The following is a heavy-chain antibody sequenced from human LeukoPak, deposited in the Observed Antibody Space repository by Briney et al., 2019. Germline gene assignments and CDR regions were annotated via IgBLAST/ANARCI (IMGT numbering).Heavy chain of an antibody. CDR3: AISSIRNSGWYEAPLYYFDY. Sequence: GASVKVSCKASGYTFTGYYMHWGRQAPGQGLEWMGWINPNSGGTNYAQKFQGRVTMTRDTSISTAYMELSRLRSDDTAVYYCAISSIRNSGWYEAPLYYFDYWGQGTLVTVSS. CDR2: INPNSGGT. D-gene: IGHD6-19*01. J-gene: IGHJ4*02. V-gene: IGHV1-2*02. CDR1: GYTFTGYY.